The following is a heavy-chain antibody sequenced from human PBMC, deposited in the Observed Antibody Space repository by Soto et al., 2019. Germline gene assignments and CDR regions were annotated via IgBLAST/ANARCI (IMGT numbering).Heavy chain of an antibody. J-gene: IGHJ4*02. V-gene: IGHV1-69*13. CDR1: GGTFSSYA. Sequence: VASVKVSCKASGGTFSSYAISWVRQAPGQGLEWMGGIIPIFGTANYAQKFQGRVTITADESTSTAYMELSSLRSEDTAVYYCARGAPLYDSSGYYPQPGIFDYWGQGTLVTVSS. D-gene: IGHD3-22*01. CDR2: IIPIFGTA. CDR3: ARGAPLYDSSGYYPQPGIFDY.